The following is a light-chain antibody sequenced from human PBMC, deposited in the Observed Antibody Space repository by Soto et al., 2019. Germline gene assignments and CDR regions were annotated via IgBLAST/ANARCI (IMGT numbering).Light chain of an antibody. V-gene: IGKV3-11*01. J-gene: IGKJ4*01. CDR3: QQGNTFPLT. Sequence: ETVLTQSPATLSLSPGESATLSCRASQSVSTYLAWYQQKPGQAPRLLIYDASNRVTGIPARFRGSGSGTDFTLTISSLEPDDFATYYCQQGNTFPLTFGGGTKVEIK. CDR1: QSVSTY. CDR2: DAS.